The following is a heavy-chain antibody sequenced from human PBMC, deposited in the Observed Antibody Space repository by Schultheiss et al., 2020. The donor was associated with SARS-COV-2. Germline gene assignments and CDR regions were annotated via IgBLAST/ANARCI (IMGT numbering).Heavy chain of an antibody. CDR1: GFTFSEYY. CDR3: ARAWNRHDYGDYGDY. Sequence: GGSLRLSCAASGFTFSEYYMTWIRQAPGKGLEWVSYISASGGTIYYGDSVKGRFTISRDNAKNSLYLQMNSLRAEDTGVYYCARAWNRHDYGDYGDYWGQGTLVTVSS. D-gene: IGHD4-17*01. V-gene: IGHV3-11*01. J-gene: IGHJ4*02. CDR2: ISASGGTI.